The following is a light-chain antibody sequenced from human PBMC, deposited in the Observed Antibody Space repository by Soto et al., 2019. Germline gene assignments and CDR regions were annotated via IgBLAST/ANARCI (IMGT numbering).Light chain of an antibody. Sequence: QSALTQPASVAGSPGQSITISCTGTRIDVGGYNYVSWYQQHPGKAPKLMIYEVSNRPSGVSNRFSGSKSGNTASLTISGLQAEDEADYYCSSYTSSSTPLVFGTGTKVTVL. J-gene: IGLJ1*01. V-gene: IGLV2-14*01. CDR2: EVS. CDR3: SSYTSSSTPLV. CDR1: RIDVGGYNY.